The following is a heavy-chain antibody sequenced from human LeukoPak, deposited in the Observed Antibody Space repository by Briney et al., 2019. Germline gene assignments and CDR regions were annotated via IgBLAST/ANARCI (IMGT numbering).Heavy chain of an antibody. CDR1: GYTFTSYV. CDR2: ISAYNGNT. D-gene: IGHD1-26*01. Sequence: ASVTVSCMYSGYTFTSYVISWVRQAPGEGLERMGWISAYNGNTNYAQKLQGRGTMTTDTYTSTAYMELRSMRSDDTAVYYCARTGGAMYSGSYYFDYWGQGTLVTVSS. J-gene: IGHJ4*02. CDR3: ARTGGAMYSGSYYFDY. V-gene: IGHV1-18*01.